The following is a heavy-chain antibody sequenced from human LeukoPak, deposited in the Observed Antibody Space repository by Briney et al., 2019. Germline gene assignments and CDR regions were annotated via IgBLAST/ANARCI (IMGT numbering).Heavy chain of an antibody. J-gene: IGHJ4*02. Sequence: PGGSLRLSCAASGFTFSSYAMSWVRQAPGKGLEWVSGFSVSDKTTYYADSVKGRFTISRDNSKNTLYLQMNSLRAEDTAVYYCAAYRGAHHKTFDYWGRGTLVTVSS. CDR2: FSVSDKTT. CDR3: AAYRGAHHKTFDY. CDR1: GFTFSSYA. V-gene: IGHV3-23*01. D-gene: IGHD1-26*01.